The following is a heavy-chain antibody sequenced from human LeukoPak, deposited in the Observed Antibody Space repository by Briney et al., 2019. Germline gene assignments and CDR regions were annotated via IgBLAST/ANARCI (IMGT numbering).Heavy chain of an antibody. J-gene: IGHJ3*02. CDR2: IYHSGST. Sequence: PSETLSLTCTVSGGSISSYSWSWIRQPPGKGLEWIGYIYHSGSTYYNPSLKSRVTISVDRSKNQFSLKLSSVTAADTAVYYCARSVDMIGAFDIWGQGTMVTVSS. CDR3: ARSVDMIGAFDI. D-gene: IGHD3-22*01. V-gene: IGHV4-30-2*01. CDR1: GGSISSYS.